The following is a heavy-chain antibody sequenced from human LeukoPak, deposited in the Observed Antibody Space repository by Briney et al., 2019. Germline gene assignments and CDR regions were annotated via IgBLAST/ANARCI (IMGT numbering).Heavy chain of an antibody. CDR1: GGSFSGYY. J-gene: IGHJ4*02. CDR3: ARVVWRDIVVVPAAPFDY. Sequence: SETLSLTCAVYGGSFSGYYWNWIRQPPGKGLEWIGEINHSGSTNYNPSLKSRVTISVDTSKNQFSLKLSSVTAADTAVYYCARVVWRDIVVVPAAPFDYWGQGTLVTVSS. D-gene: IGHD2-2*01. CDR2: INHSGST. V-gene: IGHV4-34*01.